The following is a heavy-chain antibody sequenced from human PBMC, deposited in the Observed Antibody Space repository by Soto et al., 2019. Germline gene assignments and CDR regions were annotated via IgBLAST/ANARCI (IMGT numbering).Heavy chain of an antibody. Sequence: TLSLTCTVSGGSISSGDYYWSWIRQPPGKGLEWIGYIYYSGSTYYNPSLKSRVTISVDTSKNQFSLKLSSVTAADTAVYYCARDSGSYFRGYFQHWGQGTLVTVSS. CDR3: ARDSGSYFRGYFQH. J-gene: IGHJ1*01. V-gene: IGHV4-30-4*01. D-gene: IGHD1-26*01. CDR1: GGSISSGDYY. CDR2: IYYSGST.